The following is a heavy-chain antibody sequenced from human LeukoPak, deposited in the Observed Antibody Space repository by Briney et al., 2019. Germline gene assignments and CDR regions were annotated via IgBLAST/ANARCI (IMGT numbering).Heavy chain of an antibody. V-gene: IGHV3-23*01. J-gene: IGHJ6*02. CDR1: GFTFSSYA. CDR2: ISGSGGNT. D-gene: IGHD2-21*02. Sequence: QPGGSLRLSCAASGFTFSSYAMSWVRQAPGKGLEWVSSISGSGGNTYYADSVKGRFTISKENSKNTLYLQMNSLRAEDTAVYYCAFRGFCGGDCQELYYYYYGMDVWGQGTTVTVSS. CDR3: AFRGFCGGDCQELYYYYYGMDV.